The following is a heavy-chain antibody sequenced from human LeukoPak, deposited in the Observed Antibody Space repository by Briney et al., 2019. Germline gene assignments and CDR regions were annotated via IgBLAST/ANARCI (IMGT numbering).Heavy chain of an antibody. V-gene: IGHV1-2*02. CDR2: INPNSGGT. CDR3: ARDWGRIYCSGGSCYSASYYYYYMDV. Sequence: GASVKVSCKASGYTFTGYYMHWVRQAPGQGLEWMGWINPNSGGTNYAQKFQGRVTMTRDTSISTAYMELSRLRSDDTAVYYCARDWGRIYCSGGSCYSASYYYYYMDVWGKGTTVTVSS. D-gene: IGHD2-15*01. J-gene: IGHJ6*03. CDR1: GYTFTGYY.